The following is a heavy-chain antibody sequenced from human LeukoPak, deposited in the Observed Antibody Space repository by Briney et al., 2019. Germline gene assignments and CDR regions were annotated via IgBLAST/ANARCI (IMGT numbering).Heavy chain of an antibody. D-gene: IGHD3-10*01. CDR2: VYYSGST. V-gene: IGHV4-59*01. J-gene: IGHJ4*02. Sequence: SETRSLTCTVSNGSIRSYYWSWIRQPPGKGLEWIGYVYYSGSTNFNPSLKSRVTISVDTSKNQFSLKLSSVTAADTAVYYCARTEYYFDYWGQGTLVTVSS. CDR1: NGSIRSYY. CDR3: ARTEYYFDY.